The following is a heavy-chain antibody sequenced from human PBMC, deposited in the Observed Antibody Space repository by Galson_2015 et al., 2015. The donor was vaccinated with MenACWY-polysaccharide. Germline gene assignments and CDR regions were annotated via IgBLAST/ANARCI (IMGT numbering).Heavy chain of an antibody. J-gene: IGHJ5*02. CDR1: GFTFTIYA. CDR3: AKDSTDFWSVAGRFDH. CDR2: IRSSGTNT. D-gene: IGHD3-3*01. V-gene: IGHV3-23*01. Sequence: GFTFTIYAMSWVRQAPGKGLEWVSAIRSSGTNTYYADSVKGRFTISRDNSKNTLYLQMNSLRAEDTAVYYCAKDSTDFWSVAGRFDHWGQGTLVTVSS.